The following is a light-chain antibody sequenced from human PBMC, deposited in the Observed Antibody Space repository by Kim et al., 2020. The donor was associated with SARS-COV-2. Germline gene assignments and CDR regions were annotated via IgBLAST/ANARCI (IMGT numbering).Light chain of an antibody. V-gene: IGKV3-11*01. J-gene: IGKJ1*01. CDR3: QQCSNWPPT. Sequence: WSPGERATPSARASQNVNTFSAWYQQRPGQAPRHLISAVSDRATGIPARFSGSGSGTDFTLTISSLEPEDFAVYYCQQCSNWPPTFGQGTKVDIK. CDR1: QNVNTF. CDR2: AVS.